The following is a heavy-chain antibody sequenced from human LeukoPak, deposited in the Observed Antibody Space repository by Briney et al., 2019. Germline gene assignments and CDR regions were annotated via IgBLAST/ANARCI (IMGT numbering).Heavy chain of an antibody. CDR2: INPNSGGT. D-gene: IGHD6-13*01. J-gene: IGHJ4*02. V-gene: IGHV1-2*02. Sequence: ASVKVSCKASGYTFTSYDINWVRQATGQGLEWMGWINPNSGGTNYAQKFQGRVTMTRDTSVSTAYMELSRLRSDDTAVYYCAREGRGYSSNTDYWGQGTLVTVSS. CDR1: GYTFTSYD. CDR3: AREGRGYSSNTDY.